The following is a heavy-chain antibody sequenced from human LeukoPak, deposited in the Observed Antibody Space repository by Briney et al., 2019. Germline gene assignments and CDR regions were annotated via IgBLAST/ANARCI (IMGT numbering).Heavy chain of an antibody. V-gene: IGHV1-18*01. J-gene: IGHJ4*02. CDR1: GYTFTSYG. Sequence: ASLKVSCKASGYTFTSYGISSVRQAPGQGLEWMGWISAYNGNTNYAQKLQGRVTMTTDTSTSTAYMELRSLRSDYTAVYYCARDPRARRYCSGGSSCMYYFDYWGQGTLVTVSS. D-gene: IGHD2-15*01. CDR2: ISAYNGNT. CDR3: ARDPRARRYCSGGSSCMYYFDY.